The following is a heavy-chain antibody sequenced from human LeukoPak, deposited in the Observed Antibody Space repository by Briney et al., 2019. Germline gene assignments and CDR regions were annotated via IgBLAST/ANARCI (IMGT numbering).Heavy chain of an antibody. CDR2: INPNSGGT. Sequence: EASVKVSRKPSVYTFPGYYMHWVRQAPGQGLEWMGWINPNSGGTNYAQKFQGRVTMTRDTSISTAYMELSRLRSDDTAVYYCAREHSSSSGKVFDYWGQGALVTVAS. V-gene: IGHV1-2*02. CDR3: AREHSSSSGKVFDY. D-gene: IGHD6-6*01. CDR1: VYTFPGYY. J-gene: IGHJ4*02.